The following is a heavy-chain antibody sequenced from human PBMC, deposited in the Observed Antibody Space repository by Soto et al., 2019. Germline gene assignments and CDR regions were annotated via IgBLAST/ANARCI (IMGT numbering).Heavy chain of an antibody. J-gene: IGHJ4*02. V-gene: IGHV4-31*03. Sequence: QVQLQESGPGLVKPSQTLSLTCTVSGGSISSGGSYWSWIGQHPGKGLEWIGYIYYSGSTYYNPSLKSRVTISVDKSKNQFSLKLSSVTAADTAVYYCARGVDSSPSSLWGQGTLVTVSS. D-gene: IGHD6-13*01. CDR1: GGSISSGGSY. CDR2: IYYSGST. CDR3: ARGVDSSPSSL.